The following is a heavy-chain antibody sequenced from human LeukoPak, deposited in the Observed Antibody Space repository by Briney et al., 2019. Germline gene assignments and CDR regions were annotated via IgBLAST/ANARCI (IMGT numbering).Heavy chain of an antibody. CDR3: VKEYRWMDDPDC. Sequence: GGSLRLSCAASGFTFSSYWMSWVRQAPGKGLEWVANIKQDGSEKYYVDSVKGRFTISRDNSEDRLYLQMNSLRGDDTAVYYCVKEYRWMDDPDCWGQGAVVTVSS. D-gene: IGHD4-23*01. CDR1: GFTFSSYW. V-gene: IGHV3-7*03. J-gene: IGHJ4*02. CDR2: IKQDGSEK.